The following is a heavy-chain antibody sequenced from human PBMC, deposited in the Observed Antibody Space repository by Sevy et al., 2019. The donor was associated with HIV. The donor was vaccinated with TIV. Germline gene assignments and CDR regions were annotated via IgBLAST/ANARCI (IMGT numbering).Heavy chain of an antibody. CDR2: ISSSGSPI. V-gene: IGHV3-48*03. CDR1: GFTFSSYE. Sequence: GGSLRLSCAASGFTFSSYEMNWVRQAPGKGLEWVSYISSSGSPIYYADSVKDRFTISRDNAKNSLYLQMNSLRAEDTGVYYCARDLPGDSRMDVWGQGTTVTVS. CDR3: ARDLPGDSRMDV. J-gene: IGHJ6*02. D-gene: IGHD3-22*01.